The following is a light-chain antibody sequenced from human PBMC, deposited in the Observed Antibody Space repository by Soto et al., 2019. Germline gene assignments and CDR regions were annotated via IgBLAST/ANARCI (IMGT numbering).Light chain of an antibody. CDR1: SSDVGGYNY. V-gene: IGLV2-14*01. CDR2: DVS. CDR3: SSYTSSSTQV. J-gene: IGLJ1*01. Sequence: QSALTQPASVSGSPGQSITISCTGTSSDVGGYNYVSWYQQHPRKAPKLMIYDVSNRPSGVSNRFSGSKSGNTPSLTISGLQAEDEADYYCSSYTSSSTQVFGTGTKVTVL.